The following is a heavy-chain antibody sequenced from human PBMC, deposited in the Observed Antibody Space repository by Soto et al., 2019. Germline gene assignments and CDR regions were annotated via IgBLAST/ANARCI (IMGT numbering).Heavy chain of an antibody. J-gene: IGHJ4*02. CDR3: AIRASTGSFDS. Sequence: PSETLSLTCAVSGDSIISIYHWAWIRQSPGRGLEWIASIYHTGTTYYTPSLESRATISVDTSKNQFSLKLSSVTAADTAVYYCAIRASTGSFDSWGQGTLVPVSS. CDR1: GDSIISIYH. V-gene: IGHV4-38-2*01. D-gene: IGHD3-10*01. CDR2: IYHTGTT.